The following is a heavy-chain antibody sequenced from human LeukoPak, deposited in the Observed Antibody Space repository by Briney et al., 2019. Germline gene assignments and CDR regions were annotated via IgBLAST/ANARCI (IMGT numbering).Heavy chain of an antibody. CDR2: ISYDGSNK. CDR3: ARDHPYDILTGYLPGLYYYYYYGMDV. D-gene: IGHD3-9*01. Sequence: GGSLRLSCAASGFTFSSYAMHWVRQAPGKGLEWVAVISYDGSNKYYADTVKGRFTISRDNSKNTLYLQMNSLRAEDTAVYYCARDHPYDILTGYLPGLYYYYYYGMDVWGQGTTVTVSS. V-gene: IGHV3-30-3*01. CDR1: GFTFSSYA. J-gene: IGHJ6*02.